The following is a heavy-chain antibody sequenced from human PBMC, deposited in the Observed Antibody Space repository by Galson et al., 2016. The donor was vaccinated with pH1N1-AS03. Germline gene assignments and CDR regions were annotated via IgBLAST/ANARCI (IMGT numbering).Heavy chain of an antibody. CDR3: ARAAPERPVGATFDY. CDR1: GLTFTSYS. CDR2: IRSSGNTI. J-gene: IGHJ4*02. Sequence: LRLSCAASGLTFTSYSMNWVRQAPGKGLEWISYIRSSGNTIYYADSVKGRFTISRDNAKNSVYLQMNSLRAEDTAVYYCARAAPERPVGATFDYWGQGTRVIVSS. V-gene: IGHV3-48*01. D-gene: IGHD1-1*01.